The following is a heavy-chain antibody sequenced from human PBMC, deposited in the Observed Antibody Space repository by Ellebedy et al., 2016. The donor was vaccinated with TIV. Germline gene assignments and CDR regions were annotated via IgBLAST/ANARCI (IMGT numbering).Heavy chain of an antibody. D-gene: IGHD3-10*01. CDR2: INPNSGGT. J-gene: IGHJ4*02. Sequence: ASVKVSCKASGYTFTGYYMHWVRQAPGQGLEWMGWINPNSGGTSYEQKFQGRVTMTRDTSISTAYMELSRLRYDDTAVYYCASVVGGVTTDHWGQGALVTVSS. CDR1: GYTFTGYY. CDR3: ASVVGGVTTDH. V-gene: IGHV1-2*02.